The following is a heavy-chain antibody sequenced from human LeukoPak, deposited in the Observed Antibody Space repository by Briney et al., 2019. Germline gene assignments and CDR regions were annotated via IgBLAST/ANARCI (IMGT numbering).Heavy chain of an antibody. J-gene: IGHJ4*02. CDR3: ARYGSGTYPRFDY. CDR2: INNSGST. D-gene: IGHD3-10*01. V-gene: IGHV4-59*08. CDR1: GGSISGYY. Sequence: SETLSLTCTVSGGSISGYYWSWIRQSPGKGLEWIGYINNSGSTNYNPSLQSRVTISVDTSKNQFSLNLSSVTAADTAVYYCARYGSGTYPRFDYWGQGTLVTVSS.